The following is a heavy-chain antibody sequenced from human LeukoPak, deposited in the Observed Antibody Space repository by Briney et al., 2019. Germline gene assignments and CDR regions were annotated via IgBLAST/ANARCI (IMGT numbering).Heavy chain of an antibody. D-gene: IGHD6-6*01. CDR3: AGDSNSNSWAYY. CDR1: GFTVSGKY. CDR2: IYTGGTT. V-gene: IGHV3-66*02. J-gene: IGHJ4*02. Sequence: PGGSLRLSCAVSGFTVSGKYMSWVRQAPGKGVEWVAIIYTGGTTEYADSVKGRFTISRDNSGNTLYFQMNSLRSDDTAVYYCAGDSNSNSWAYYWGQGTLVTVSS.